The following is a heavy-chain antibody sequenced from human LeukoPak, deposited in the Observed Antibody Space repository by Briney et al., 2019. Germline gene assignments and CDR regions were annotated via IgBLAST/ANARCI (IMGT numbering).Heavy chain of an antibody. CDR1: GFTFSSYA. J-gene: IGHJ4*02. V-gene: IGHV3-23*01. CDR3: AKGTSLQETNYYDSSAYFDY. D-gene: IGHD3-22*01. CDR2: ISGSGGGT. Sequence: PGGSLRLSCAASGFTFSSYAMNWVRQVPGMGLEWVSRISGSGGGTHYVDSVKGRFTISRDNSKNTLYLQMNSLRVEDTAVYYCAKGTSLQETNYYDSSAYFDYWGQGTLVTVSS.